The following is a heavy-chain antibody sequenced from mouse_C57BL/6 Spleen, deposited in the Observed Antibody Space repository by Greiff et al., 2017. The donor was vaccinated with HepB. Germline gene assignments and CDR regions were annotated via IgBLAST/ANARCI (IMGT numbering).Heavy chain of an antibody. Sequence: DVQLQESGPGLVKPSQSLSLTCSVTGYSITSGYYWNWIRQFPGNKLEWMGYISYDGSNNYNPTLKNRISITRDTSKNQFFLKLNSVTTEDTATYYCASDGGNYKGDYWGQGTTLTVSS. CDR3: ASDGGNYKGDY. CDR2: ISYDGSN. D-gene: IGHD2-1*01. V-gene: IGHV3-6*01. J-gene: IGHJ2*01. CDR1: GYSITSGYY.